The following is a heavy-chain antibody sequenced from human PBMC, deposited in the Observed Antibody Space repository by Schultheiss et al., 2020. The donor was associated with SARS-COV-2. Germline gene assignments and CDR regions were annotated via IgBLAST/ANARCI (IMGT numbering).Heavy chain of an antibody. CDR2: ISYDGSNK. CDR3: ARSSSGWFGDAFDI. Sequence: GGSLRLSCTASGFTFGDYAMHWVRQAPGKGLEWVAVISYDGSNKYYADSVKGRFTISRDNSKNTLYLQMNSLRAEDTAVYYCARSSSGWFGDAFDIWGQGTMVTVSS. J-gene: IGHJ3*02. CDR1: GFTFGDYA. D-gene: IGHD6-19*01. V-gene: IGHV3-30*01.